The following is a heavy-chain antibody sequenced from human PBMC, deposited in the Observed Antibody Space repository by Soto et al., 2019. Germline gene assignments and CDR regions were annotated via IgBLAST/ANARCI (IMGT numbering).Heavy chain of an antibody. CDR2: IVVGSGNT. CDR3: AALLEWLAYGYYYYGMDV. Sequence: ASVKVSCKASGFTFTSSAVQWVRQARGQRLEWIGWIVVGSGNTNYAQKFQERVTITRDMSTSTAYMELSSLRSEDTAVYYCAALLEWLAYGYYYYGMDVWGQGTTVTVSS. J-gene: IGHJ6*02. V-gene: IGHV1-58*01. CDR1: GFTFTSSA. D-gene: IGHD3-3*01.